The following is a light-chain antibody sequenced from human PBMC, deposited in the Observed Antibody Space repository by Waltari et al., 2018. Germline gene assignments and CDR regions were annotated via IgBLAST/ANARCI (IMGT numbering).Light chain of an antibody. Sequence: DIVFTQSPDTLSLSPGERAPLSCRASQSVSRALVRYQQTPGQAPRLLMYGASSRATGIPDRFSGSGSGTDFSLTISRLEPEDFAVYYCQHYVSLPVTFGQGTKVEIK. CDR1: QSVSRA. J-gene: IGKJ1*01. V-gene: IGKV3-20*01. CDR2: GAS. CDR3: QHYVSLPVT.